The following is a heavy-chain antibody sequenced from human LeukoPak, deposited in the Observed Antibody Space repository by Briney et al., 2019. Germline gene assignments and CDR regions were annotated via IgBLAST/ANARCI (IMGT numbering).Heavy chain of an antibody. CDR3: ARSAGYYSSTSCYYYDY. CDR2: ISYDGSNK. Sequence: GGSLRLSCAASGFTFSSYAMHWVRQAPGKGLEWVAVISYDGSNKYYADSVKGRFTISRDNSKNTLYPQMNSLRAEDTAVYYCARSAGYYSSTSCYYYDYWGQGTLVTVSS. D-gene: IGHD2-2*01. CDR1: GFTFSSYA. V-gene: IGHV3-30*04. J-gene: IGHJ4*02.